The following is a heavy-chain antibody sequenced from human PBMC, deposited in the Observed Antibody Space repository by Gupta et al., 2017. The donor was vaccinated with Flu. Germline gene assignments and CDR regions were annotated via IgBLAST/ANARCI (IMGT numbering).Heavy chain of an antibody. D-gene: IGHD1-26*01. CDR2: IYPNTGGT. Sequence: YTFTGYYLHWVRQAPGQGLEWMGWIYPNTGGTNYAQKFQGRVTMIRDTSITTVYMELSRLRSDDTAVYYCASISDSYRNDYWGQGTLVTVSS. J-gene: IGHJ4*02. V-gene: IGHV1-2*02. CDR3: ASISDSYRNDY. CDR1: YTFTGYY.